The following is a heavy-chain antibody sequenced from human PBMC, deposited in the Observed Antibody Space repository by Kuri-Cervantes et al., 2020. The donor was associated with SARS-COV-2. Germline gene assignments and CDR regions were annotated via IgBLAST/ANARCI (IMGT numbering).Heavy chain of an antibody. D-gene: IGHD3-10*01. Sequence: SVKVSCKASGYTFTSYGISWVRQAPGQGLEWMGGIIPIFGTANYAQKFQGRVTITADESTSTAYMELSSLRSEDTAVYYCARARSGTIDAFDIWGQGTMVTVSS. J-gene: IGHJ3*02. CDR2: IIPIFGTA. CDR3: ARARSGTIDAFDI. CDR1: GYTFTSYG. V-gene: IGHV1-69*13.